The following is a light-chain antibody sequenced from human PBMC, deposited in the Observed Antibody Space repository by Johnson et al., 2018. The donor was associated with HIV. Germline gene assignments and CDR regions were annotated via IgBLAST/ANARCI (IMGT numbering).Light chain of an antibody. V-gene: IGLV1-51*01. Sequence: QSVLTQPPSVSAAPGQKVTISCSGSSSNIGNNYVSWYQQVPGTAPKLLISDNDKRPSGIPDRFSGSKSGASATLDITGLRTGDEADYYCGTWDNSLNVYVFGTGTKVTVL. CDR2: DND. J-gene: IGLJ1*01. CDR1: SSNIGNNY. CDR3: GTWDNSLNVYV.